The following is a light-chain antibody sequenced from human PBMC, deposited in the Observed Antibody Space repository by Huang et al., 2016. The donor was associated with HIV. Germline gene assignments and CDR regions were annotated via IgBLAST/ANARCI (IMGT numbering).Light chain of an antibody. V-gene: IGKV4-1*01. CDR2: WAS. J-gene: IGKJ5*01. CDR3: QQYYSTPIT. Sequence: DIVMTQSPDSLAVSLGERATINCRASQSIFHSSNSNNFLAWDQHKPGQPPKLLIYWASTRQAGVPDRCSGSGSGTDFTLTINGLQAEDVAVYYCQQYYSTPITFGQGTRLEIK. CDR1: QSIFHSSNSNNF.